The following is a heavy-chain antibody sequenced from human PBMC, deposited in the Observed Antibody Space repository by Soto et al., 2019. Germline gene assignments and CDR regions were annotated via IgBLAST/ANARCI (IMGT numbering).Heavy chain of an antibody. D-gene: IGHD4-17*01. CDR2: IKEDGSVK. CDR3: ARDEGLTETTFRFDY. V-gene: IGHV3-7*01. CDR1: GFTFSSYW. J-gene: IGHJ4*02. Sequence: PGGSLRLSCAASGFTFSSYWMAWIRQGPGKGLEWVANIKEDGSVKNYVGSVRGRFTVSRDNAKNSLYLQMNSLRAEDTAVYFCARDEGLTETTFRFDYWGQGTLVTVSS.